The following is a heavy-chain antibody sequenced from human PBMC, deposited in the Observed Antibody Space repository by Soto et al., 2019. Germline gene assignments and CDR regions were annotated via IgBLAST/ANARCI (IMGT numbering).Heavy chain of an antibody. CDR2: IYYSGST. CDR3: AVYSDAFDI. D-gene: IGHD2-15*01. Sequence: WTWIRQHPGKGLEWIGYIYYSGSTSYNPSLKSRVTISVDTSQNQFSLKLSSVTAADTAVYYCAVYSDAFDIWGRGTKVTVSS. J-gene: IGHJ3*02. V-gene: IGHV4-31*02.